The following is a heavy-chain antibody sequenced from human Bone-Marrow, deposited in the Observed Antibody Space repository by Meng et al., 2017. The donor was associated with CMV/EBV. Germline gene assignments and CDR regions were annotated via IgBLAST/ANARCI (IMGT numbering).Heavy chain of an antibody. D-gene: IGHD3-3*01. Sequence: ASVKVSCKASGYTFTSYYMHWVRQAPGQGLEWMGIINPSGGSTSYAQKFQGRVTMTRDTSTSTVYMELSSLRSEDTAVYYCARAWDDFWSGFYGMDVWGQGTTVTVSS. CDR2: INPSGGST. CDR3: ARAWDDFWSGFYGMDV. J-gene: IGHJ6*02. V-gene: IGHV1-46*01. CDR1: GYTFTSYY.